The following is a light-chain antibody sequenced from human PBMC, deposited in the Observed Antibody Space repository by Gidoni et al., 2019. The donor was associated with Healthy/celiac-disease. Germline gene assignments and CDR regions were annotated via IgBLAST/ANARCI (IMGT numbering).Light chain of an antibody. J-gene: IGKJ2*01. Sequence: EIVLTQSPATRSLSPGERATLSCRASQSVSSYLAWYQQKPGQAPRLLIYDASNRATGIPARFSGSGSGTDFTLTISSLEPEDFAVYYCQQRSNWPRMYTFXQXTKLEIK. CDR3: QQRSNWPRMYT. CDR2: DAS. CDR1: QSVSSY. V-gene: IGKV3-11*01.